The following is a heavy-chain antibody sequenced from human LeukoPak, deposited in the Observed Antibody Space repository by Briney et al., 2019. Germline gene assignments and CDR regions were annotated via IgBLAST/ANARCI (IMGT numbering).Heavy chain of an antibody. CDR3: ARRAGAYSHPYDY. D-gene: IGHD4/OR15-4a*01. V-gene: IGHV3-23*01. J-gene: IGHJ4*02. Sequence: GGSLRLSCAASGFTFSSYAMSWVRQAPGKGLEWVSAISGSGGSTYYAGSVKGRFTISRDNSKNTLYLQMSSLRVEDTAVYYCARRAGAYSHPYDYWGQGTLVTVSS. CDR1: GFTFSSYA. CDR2: ISGSGGST.